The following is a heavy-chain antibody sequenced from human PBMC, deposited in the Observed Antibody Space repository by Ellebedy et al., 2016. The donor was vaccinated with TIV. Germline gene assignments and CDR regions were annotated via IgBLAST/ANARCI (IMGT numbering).Heavy chain of an antibody. J-gene: IGHJ6*03. D-gene: IGHD3-10*01. CDR1: GFSTSG. CDR2: IRSDGSTK. Sequence: PGGSLRLSCAASGFSTSGMHWVRQAPGKGLEWVAFIRSDGSTKYYADSAKGRFTISRDTSKNTLDLQMTRLRAGDKAIYYCVKGDYKVKKVMEVWGKG. CDR3: VKGDYKVKKVMEV. V-gene: IGHV3-30*02.